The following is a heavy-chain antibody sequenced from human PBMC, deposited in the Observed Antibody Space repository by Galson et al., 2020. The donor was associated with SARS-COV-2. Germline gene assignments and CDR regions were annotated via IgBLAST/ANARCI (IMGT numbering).Heavy chain of an antibody. CDR3: ARGYCSGGSCYHGFDP. CDR1: GGSISSSSYY. CDR2: IYYSGST. J-gene: IGHJ5*02. D-gene: IGHD2-15*01. Sequence: SETLSLTCTVSGGSISSSSYYWGWIRQPPGKGLEWIGSIYYSGSTYYNPSLKSRVTIPVDTSKNQFSLKLSSVTAADTAVYYCARGYCSGGSCYHGFDPWGQGTLVTVSS. V-gene: IGHV4-39*07.